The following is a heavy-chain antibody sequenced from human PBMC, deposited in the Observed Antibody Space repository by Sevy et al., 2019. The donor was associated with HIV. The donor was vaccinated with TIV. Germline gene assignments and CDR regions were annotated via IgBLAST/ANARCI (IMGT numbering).Heavy chain of an antibody. J-gene: IGHJ4*02. CDR1: GFTFSSYE. CDR2: ISGSGSTI. V-gene: IGHV3-48*03. D-gene: IGHD2-8*01. Sequence: GGSLRLSCAASGFTFSSYEMNWVRQAPGKGLEWVSYISGSGSTIYYADSVKGRFTISRDNAKNSLYLQMNSLRAEDTAVYYCARDVLAGCFDYWGQGTLVTVSS. CDR3: ARDVLAGCFDY.